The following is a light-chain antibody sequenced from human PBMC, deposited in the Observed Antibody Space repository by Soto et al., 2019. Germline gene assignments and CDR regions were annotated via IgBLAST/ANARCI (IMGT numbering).Light chain of an antibody. CDR1: RSDVGGYNY. CDR2: DVS. J-gene: IGLJ1*01. Sequence: QSALTQPASVSGSPGQSITISCTGTRSDVGGYNYVSWYQQHPGKAPKLMLSDVSNRPSGVSNRFSASKSGNTASLTISGLQTEDEADYYCMSYTTSSTYVFGTGTKLTVL. CDR3: MSYTTSSTYV. V-gene: IGLV2-14*03.